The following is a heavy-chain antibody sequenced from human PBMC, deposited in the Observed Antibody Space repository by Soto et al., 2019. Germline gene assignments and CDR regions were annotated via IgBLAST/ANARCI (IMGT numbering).Heavy chain of an antibody. V-gene: IGHV4-34*01. J-gene: IGHJ5*02. Sequence: ASETLSLTCAVYGGSFSGYSWSWIRQPPGKGLEWIGEISNIGINNHNSSLKSRVSISADTSKKQLCLKRNSVTAAYTALYYCARGLHCSGGDCYTGPYNWFDPWGQGILVTVSS. CDR3: ARGLHCSGGDCYTGPYNWFDP. CDR2: ISNIGIN. D-gene: IGHD2-15*01. CDR1: GGSFSGYS.